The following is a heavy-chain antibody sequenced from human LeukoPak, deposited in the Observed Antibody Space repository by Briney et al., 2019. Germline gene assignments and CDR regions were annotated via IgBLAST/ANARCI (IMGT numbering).Heavy chain of an antibody. D-gene: IGHD1-7*01. CDR1: GGSFSGYY. Sequence: SETLSLTCAVYGGSFSGYYWSWIRQPPGKGLEWVGEINHSGRNNYNPSLKSRVTISVDTSKNQFSLKLSSVTAADTAVYYCARATGTKVPPGYWGQGTLVTVSS. J-gene: IGHJ4*02. CDR2: INHSGRN. CDR3: ARATGTKVPPGY. V-gene: IGHV4-34*01.